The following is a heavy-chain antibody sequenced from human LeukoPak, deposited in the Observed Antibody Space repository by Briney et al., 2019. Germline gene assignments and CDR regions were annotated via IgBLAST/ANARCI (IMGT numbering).Heavy chain of an antibody. Sequence: SETLSLTCTVSGGSISSSSYYWGWIRQPPGKGLEWIGSIYYSGSTYYNPSLKSRVTISVDTSKNQFSLKLSSVTAADTAVYYCARQKITGGENYWGQGTLVTVSS. D-gene: IGHD2-21*01. CDR2: IYYSGST. CDR3: ARQKITGGENY. CDR1: GGSISSSSYY. J-gene: IGHJ4*02. V-gene: IGHV4-39*07.